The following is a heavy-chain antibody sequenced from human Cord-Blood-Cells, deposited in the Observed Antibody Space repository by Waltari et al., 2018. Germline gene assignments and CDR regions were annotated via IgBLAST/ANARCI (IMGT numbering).Heavy chain of an antibody. V-gene: IGHV1-18*01. CDR2: SSAYSGNT. Sequence: QVQLVQSGAEVKKPGASVKVSCKASGYTFTSYGISWVRQAPGQGLEWMGWSSAYSGNTNDARKLQGRVTMTTGRSRSTAYVELRSLRSDETAVEYGARVKGWFDPWGQGTLVTVSS. CDR3: ARVKGWFDP. J-gene: IGHJ5*02. CDR1: GYTFTSYG.